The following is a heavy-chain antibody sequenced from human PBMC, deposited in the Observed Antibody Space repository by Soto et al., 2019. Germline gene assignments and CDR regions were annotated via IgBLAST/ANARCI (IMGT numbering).Heavy chain of an antibody. CDR1: GFNFSDHY. V-gene: IGHV3-11*04. D-gene: IGHD3-10*01. J-gene: IGHJ6*02. Sequence: GGSLRLSCAASGFNFSDHYMNWIRQAPGKGLEWVSYISSSSSTIYYADSVKGRFTISRDNAKNSLYLQMNSLRDEDTAVYYCASFSGSYSLGYGMDVWGQGTTVTVSS. CDR2: ISSSSSTI. CDR3: ASFSGSYSLGYGMDV.